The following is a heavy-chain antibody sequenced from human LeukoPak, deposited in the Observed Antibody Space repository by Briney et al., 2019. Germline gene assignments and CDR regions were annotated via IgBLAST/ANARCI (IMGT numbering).Heavy chain of an antibody. J-gene: IGHJ6*04. Sequence: SGGSLRLSCAASGFTVSSNYMSWVRQAPGKGLEWVSVIYSGGSTYYADSVKGRFTISRDNSKNTLYLQMNSLRAEDTAVYYCARDRGYCSSTSCYAAGVEHYYYGMDVWGKGTTVTVSS. CDR3: ARDRGYCSSTSCYAAGVEHYYYGMDV. V-gene: IGHV3-53*01. CDR2: IYSGGST. CDR1: GFTVSSNY. D-gene: IGHD2-2*01.